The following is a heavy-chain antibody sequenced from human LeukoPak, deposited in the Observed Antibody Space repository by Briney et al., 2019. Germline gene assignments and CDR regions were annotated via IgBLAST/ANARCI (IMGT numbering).Heavy chain of an antibody. CDR2: ISSSSSYI. J-gene: IGHJ5*02. D-gene: IGHD3-22*01. V-gene: IGHV3-21*01. CDR1: GFTFSSYS. CDR3: ARDEVWFDYDSSGFNWFDP. Sequence: GASLRLSCAASGFTFSSYSMNWVRQAPGKGLEWVSSISSSSSYIYYADSVKGRFTISRDNAKNSLYLQMNSLRAEDTAVYYCARDEVWFDYDSSGFNWFDPWGQGTLVTVSS.